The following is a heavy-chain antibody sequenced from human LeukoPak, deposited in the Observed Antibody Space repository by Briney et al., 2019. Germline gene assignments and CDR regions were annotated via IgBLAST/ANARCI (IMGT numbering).Heavy chain of an antibody. V-gene: IGHV4-34*01. CDR2: INHSGST. Sequence: SETLSLTCAVYGGSFSGYYWSWIRQPPEKGLEWIGEINHSGSTNYNPSLKSRVTISVDTSKNQFSLKLSSVTAADTAVYYCARGRIAITSYYYYGMDVWGQGTTVTVSS. CDR1: GGSFSGYY. J-gene: IGHJ6*02. CDR3: ARGRIAITSYYYYGMDV. D-gene: IGHD1-14*01.